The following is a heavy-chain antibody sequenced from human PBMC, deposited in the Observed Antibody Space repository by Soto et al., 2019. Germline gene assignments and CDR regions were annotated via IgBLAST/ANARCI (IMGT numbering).Heavy chain of an antibody. CDR3: ARPNCVICRFDP. Sequence: PTETLSRPWSASGGSPTSGVYYWSWGRQPPGRQLEWIGSIYYRGTTNYNPSLTGRDTMSEDTSRNQGSVTVKSVTTADTATQACARPNCVICRFDPWGQGPLVTVSS. CDR2: IYYRGTT. CDR1: GGSPTSGVYY. V-gene: IGHV4-61*08. J-gene: IGHJ5*02. D-gene: IGHD1-1*01.